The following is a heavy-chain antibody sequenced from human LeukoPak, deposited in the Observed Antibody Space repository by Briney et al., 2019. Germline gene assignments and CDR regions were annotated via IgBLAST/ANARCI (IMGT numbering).Heavy chain of an antibody. J-gene: IGHJ4*02. CDR3: AKGISVTTVVDY. CDR2: ISGSGGST. CDR1: GFTFSSYA. V-gene: IGHV3-23*01. D-gene: IGHD4-23*01. Sequence: GGSLRLSCAASGFTFSSYAMSWVRQAPGKGLEWVSTISGSGGSTYYADSVKGRVTISRDNSKNTLYLQMNSLRAEGTAVYYCAKGISVTTVVDYWGQGSLVTVSS.